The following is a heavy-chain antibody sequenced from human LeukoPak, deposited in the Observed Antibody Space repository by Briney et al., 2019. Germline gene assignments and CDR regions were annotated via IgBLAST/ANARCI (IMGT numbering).Heavy chain of an antibody. CDR2: IKQDGSER. CDR3: ARAVVAARGGDY. V-gene: IGHV3-7*01. D-gene: IGHD6-6*01. Sequence: GGSLRLSSAASGFSFRNNWMSWVRQAPGKGLEWVANIKQDGSERYYVDSVKGRFTISRDNAKNSLYLQMNSLRAEDTAVYYCARAVVAARGGDYWGQGTLVTVSS. CDR1: GFSFRNNW. J-gene: IGHJ4*02.